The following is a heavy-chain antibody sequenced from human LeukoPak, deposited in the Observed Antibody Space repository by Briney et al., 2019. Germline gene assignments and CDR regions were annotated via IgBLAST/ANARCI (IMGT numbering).Heavy chain of an antibody. Sequence: SETLSLTCAVYGGSFSGYYWSWIRQPPGKGLEWIGEINHSGSTNYNPSLKSRVTISVDTSKNQFSLKLSSVTAADTAVYYCARGNKYDFWSGYYVPRFDYWGQGTLVTVSS. CDR2: INHSGST. D-gene: IGHD3-3*01. V-gene: IGHV4-34*01. CDR3: ARGNKYDFWSGYYVPRFDY. CDR1: GGSFSGYY. J-gene: IGHJ4*02.